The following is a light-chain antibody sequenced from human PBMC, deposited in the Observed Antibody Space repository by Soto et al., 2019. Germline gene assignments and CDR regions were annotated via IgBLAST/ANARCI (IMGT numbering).Light chain of an antibody. J-gene: IGKJ4*01. V-gene: IGKV1-5*03. CDR2: KAS. Sequence: DIQVTQSPSTLPASVGDRVTITCRASRNIDSWLAWYQQKPGKAPNLLIYKASILKSGVPSRFSGSGSGTEFTLTISSLQPDDLATYYGQSYNTYPLTFGGGTKVEIK. CDR3: QSYNTYPLT. CDR1: RNIDSW.